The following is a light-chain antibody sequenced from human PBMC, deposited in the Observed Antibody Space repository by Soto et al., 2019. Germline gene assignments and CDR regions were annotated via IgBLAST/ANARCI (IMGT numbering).Light chain of an antibody. CDR3: QQYNNWPPWT. V-gene: IGKV3-15*01. CDR2: DTS. J-gene: IGKJ1*01. Sequence: EIVMTQSPAPLSVSPGERVTLSCRASQSVSGSLAWYQQKPGQAPRLLIYDTSTRATGIPARFSGSGSGTEFTLTISSLQSEDFAVYYCQQYNNWPPWTFGQGTKVEV. CDR1: QSVSGS.